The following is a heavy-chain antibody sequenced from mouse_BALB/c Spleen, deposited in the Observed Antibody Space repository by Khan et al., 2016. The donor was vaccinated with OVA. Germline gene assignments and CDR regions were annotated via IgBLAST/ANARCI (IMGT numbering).Heavy chain of an antibody. Sequence: VQLQQSGAELVRPGASVTLSCKASGYTFPDYELHWVKQTPVHGLEWIGVIDPKTGVTAYNQKFKGKATLTADKSSSTAYMKLRSLTSEDSAIDYCTRSAFAYWGQGTLVTVSA. CDR1: GYTFPDYE. CDR2: IDPKTGVT. V-gene: IGHV1-15*01. J-gene: IGHJ3*01. CDR3: TRSAFAY.